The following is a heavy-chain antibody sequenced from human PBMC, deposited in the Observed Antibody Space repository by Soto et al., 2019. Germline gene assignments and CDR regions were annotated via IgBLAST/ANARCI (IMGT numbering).Heavy chain of an antibody. CDR3: ARETQDFMPHYFDS. CDR1: GGSISIGNYY. V-gene: IGHV4-31*03. Sequence: SETLSLTCTVSGGSISIGNYYWSWIRQHPGKGLEWIGYIYFSGNTNYNPSLKSRLTMSVDTSKNQFSLNLNSVTAADTAVYYCARETQDFMPHYFDSWGQGTLVTVSS. CDR2: IYFSGNT. J-gene: IGHJ4*02. D-gene: IGHD2-2*01.